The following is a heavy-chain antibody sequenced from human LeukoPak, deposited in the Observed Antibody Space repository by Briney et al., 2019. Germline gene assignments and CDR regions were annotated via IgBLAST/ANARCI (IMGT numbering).Heavy chain of an antibody. CDR3: AREGPIVVVPAAISADAFDI. V-gene: IGHV4-59*01. D-gene: IGHD2-2*02. Sequence: SETLSLTCTVSGGSISSYYWSWIRQPPGKGLEWIGYIYYSGSTNYNPSLKSRVTISVDTSKNQFSLKLSSVTAADTAVYYCAREGPIVVVPAAISADAFDIWGQGTMVTVSS. CDR2: IYYSGST. CDR1: GGSISSYY. J-gene: IGHJ3*02.